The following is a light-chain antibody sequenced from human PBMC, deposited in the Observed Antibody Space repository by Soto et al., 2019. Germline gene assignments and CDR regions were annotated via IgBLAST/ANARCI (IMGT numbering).Light chain of an antibody. Sequence: EIVLTQSPATLSLSPGERATLSCRASQSVSSSYLAWYQQKPGQAPRLLIYGASSRATGIPDRLSGSGSGTHFTLTISSLQTEDFATYYCQQIYSIPITFGQGTRLEIK. CDR2: GAS. V-gene: IGKV3-20*01. CDR3: QQIYSIPIT. CDR1: QSVSSSY. J-gene: IGKJ5*01.